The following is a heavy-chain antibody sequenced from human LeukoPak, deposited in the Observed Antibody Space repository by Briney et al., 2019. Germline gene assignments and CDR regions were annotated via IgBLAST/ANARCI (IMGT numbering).Heavy chain of an antibody. J-gene: IGHJ4*02. Sequence: GGSLRLSCAASGFTFSNYGMHWVRQAPGKGLEWVAFIRYDGSNEYDADSVKGRFTISRDNSKNTLFLQMDSLRVEDTAVYYCAKDSRNDCYGHSIDYWGQGTLVTVSS. CDR3: AKDSRNDCYGHSIDY. CDR2: IRYDGSNE. V-gene: IGHV3-30*02. D-gene: IGHD2-21*01. CDR1: GFTFSNYG.